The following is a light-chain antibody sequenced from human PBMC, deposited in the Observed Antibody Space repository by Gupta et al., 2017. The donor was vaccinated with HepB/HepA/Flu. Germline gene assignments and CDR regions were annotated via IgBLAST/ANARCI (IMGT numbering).Light chain of an antibody. CDR1: SLRSYY. J-gene: IGLJ1*01. CDR2: AKN. CDR3: DSRDSSANRYV. Sequence: SSHPTQHSSVSASFVQTLLITFQGDSLRSYYASWYQQKPGQAPVLVIYAKNNRPSGIPDRFSGSSSGNTASLTITGAQAEDEADYYCDSRDSSANRYVFGTGTKVTVL. V-gene: IGLV3-19*01.